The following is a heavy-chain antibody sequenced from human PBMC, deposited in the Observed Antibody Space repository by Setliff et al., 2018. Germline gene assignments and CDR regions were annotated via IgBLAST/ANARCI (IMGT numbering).Heavy chain of an antibody. D-gene: IGHD1-26*01. CDR3: IRDWGEAGSTNAFDI. J-gene: IGHJ3*02. CDR1: GFAFSGYT. V-gene: IGHV3-21*01. Sequence: PGGSLRLSCSASGFAFSGYTMNWVRQAPGKGLEWVSSISIRSDYINYADSVKGRFTVSRDNAKNTVYLQLNRLRADDTAVYYCIRDWGEAGSTNAFDIWGQGTVVTVSS. CDR2: ISIRSDYI.